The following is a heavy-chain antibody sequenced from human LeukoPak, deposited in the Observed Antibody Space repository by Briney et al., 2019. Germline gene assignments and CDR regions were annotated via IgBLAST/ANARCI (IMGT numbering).Heavy chain of an antibody. D-gene: IGHD4-23*01. J-gene: IGHJ4*02. CDR3: ARDGVGGLYYFDY. CDR1: GGSISSGDYY. Sequence: PSQTLSLTCTVSGGSISSGDYYWSWIRQPPGKGLEWIGYIYYSGSTNYNPSLKSRVTISVDTSKNQFSLKLSSVTAAVTAVYYCARDGVGGLYYFDYWGQGTLVTVSS. CDR2: IYYSGST. V-gene: IGHV4-30-4*01.